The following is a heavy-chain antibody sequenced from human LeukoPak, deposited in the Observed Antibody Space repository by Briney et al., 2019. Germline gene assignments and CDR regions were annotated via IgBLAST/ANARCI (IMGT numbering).Heavy chain of an antibody. Sequence: ASVKVSCKASGYTFTSYDINWVRQATGQGLEWMGWMNPNSGGTNYAQKFQGRVTMTRDTSISTAYMELSRLRSDDTAVYYCAREVVVVAATRLHYYGMDVWGQGTTVTVSS. CDR2: MNPNSGGT. J-gene: IGHJ6*02. CDR1: GYTFTSYD. D-gene: IGHD2-15*01. V-gene: IGHV1-2*02. CDR3: AREVVVVAATRLHYYGMDV.